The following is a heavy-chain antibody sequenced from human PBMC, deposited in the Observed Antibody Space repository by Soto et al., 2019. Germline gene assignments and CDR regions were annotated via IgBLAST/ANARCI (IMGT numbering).Heavy chain of an antibody. V-gene: IGHV4-38-2*02. CDR3: ARDLVRGVIGY. Sequence: PSETLSLTCAVSGYSISSGYYWGWIWQPPGKGLEWIGSIYHSGSTYYNPSLKSRVTISVDTSKNQFSLKLSSVTAADTAVYYCARDLVRGVIGYWGQGTLVTVSS. J-gene: IGHJ4*02. CDR1: GYSISSGYY. CDR2: IYHSGST. D-gene: IGHD3-10*01.